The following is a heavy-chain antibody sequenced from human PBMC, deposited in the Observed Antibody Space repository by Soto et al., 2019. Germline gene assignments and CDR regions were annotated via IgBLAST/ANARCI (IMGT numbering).Heavy chain of an antibody. CDR3: ASEAVAGPEVDY. Sequence: GGSLRLSCAASGFTFSDYYMSWIRQAPGKGLEWVSYISSSGSTIYYADSVKGRFTISRDNAKNSPYLQMNSLRAEDMAVYYCASEAVAGPEVDYWGQGTLVTVSS. CDR1: GFTFSDYY. J-gene: IGHJ4*02. CDR2: ISSSGSTI. V-gene: IGHV3-11*01. D-gene: IGHD6-19*01.